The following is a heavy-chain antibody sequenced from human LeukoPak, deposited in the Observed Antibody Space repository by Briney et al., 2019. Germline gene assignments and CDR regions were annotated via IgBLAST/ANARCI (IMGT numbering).Heavy chain of an antibody. D-gene: IGHD3-22*01. Sequence: SQTLSLTCTVSGGSISSGSYYWSWIRQPAGKGLEWIGRIYTSGSTNYNPSLKSRVTISVDTSKNQFSLKLSSVTAADTAVYYCARQYYYDSSGYTMFDPWGRGTLVTVSS. CDR3: ARQYYYDSSGYTMFDP. CDR1: GGSISSGSYY. V-gene: IGHV4-61*02. J-gene: IGHJ5*02. CDR2: IYTSGST.